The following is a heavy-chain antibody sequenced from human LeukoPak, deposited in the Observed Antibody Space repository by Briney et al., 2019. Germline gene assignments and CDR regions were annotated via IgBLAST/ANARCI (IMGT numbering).Heavy chain of an antibody. J-gene: IGHJ6*03. CDR2: IFYSGST. CDR1: GGSISTSNYY. CDR3: ARDSYYYYMDV. V-gene: IGHV4-39*07. Sequence: SETLSLTCTVSGGSISTSNYYWGWVRQPPGKGLEWIGNIFYSGSTYYSPALKSRVTISVDTSKNQFSLKLSSVTAADTAVYYCARDSYYYYMDVWGKGTTVTVSS.